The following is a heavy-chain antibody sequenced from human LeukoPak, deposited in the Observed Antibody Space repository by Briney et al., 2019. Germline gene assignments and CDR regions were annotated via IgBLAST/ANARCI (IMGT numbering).Heavy chain of an antibody. J-gene: IGHJ4*02. CDR2: ISYDGSNK. CDR1: GFTFSSYA. D-gene: IGHD3-10*01. CDR3: ARRPAAYYYGSGSYYADY. Sequence: AGGSLRLSCAASGFTFSSYAMHWVRQAPGKGLEWVAVISYDGSNKYYADSVKGRFTISRDNSKNTLYLQMNSLRAEDTAVYYCARRPAAYYYGSGSYYADYWGQGTLVTVSS. V-gene: IGHV3-30*04.